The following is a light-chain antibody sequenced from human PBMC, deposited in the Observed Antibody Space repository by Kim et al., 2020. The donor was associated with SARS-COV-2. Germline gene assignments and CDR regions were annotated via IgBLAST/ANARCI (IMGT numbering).Light chain of an antibody. CDR2: DAS. V-gene: IGKV1-5*01. Sequence: SASVGDRVTITWRASQSISSWLAWYQQKPGKAPKLLIYDASSLESGVPSRFSGSGAGTEFTLTISSLQPDDFATYYCQQYNSYSVTFGQGTKLEI. CDR1: QSISSW. CDR3: QQYNSYSVT. J-gene: IGKJ2*01.